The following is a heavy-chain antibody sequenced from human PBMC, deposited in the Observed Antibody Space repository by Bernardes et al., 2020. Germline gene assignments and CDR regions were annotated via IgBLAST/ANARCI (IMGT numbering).Heavy chain of an antibody. Sequence: ASVKVSCKASGYTFTSYGISWVRQAPGQGLEWMGWISAYNGNTNYAQKLQGRVTMTTDTSTSTAYMELRSLRSDDTAVYYCARDKIIGGIAAAGPHNWFDPWGQGTLVTVSS. J-gene: IGHJ5*02. CDR2: ISAYNGNT. V-gene: IGHV1-18*01. CDR1: GYTFTSYG. D-gene: IGHD6-13*01. CDR3: ARDKIIGGIAAAGPHNWFDP.